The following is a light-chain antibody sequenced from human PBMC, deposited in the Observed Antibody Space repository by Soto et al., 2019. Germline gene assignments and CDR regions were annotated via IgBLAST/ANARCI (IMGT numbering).Light chain of an antibody. V-gene: IGLV2-11*01. CDR3: CSYAGSYTFHWV. CDR2: DVS. J-gene: IGLJ3*02. Sequence: QSALTQPRSVSGSPGQSVTISCTGTSSDVGGYNYVSWYQQHPGKAPKLMIYDVSKRPSGVPDRFSGSKSGNTASLTISGLQAEDEADYYCCSYAGSYTFHWVFGGRTQLTVL. CDR1: SSDVGGYNY.